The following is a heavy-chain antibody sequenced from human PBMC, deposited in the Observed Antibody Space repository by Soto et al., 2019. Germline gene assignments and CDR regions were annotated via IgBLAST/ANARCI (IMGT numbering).Heavy chain of an antibody. CDR3: ARALRQQLVGGVGY. CDR1: GYTFTSYA. J-gene: IGHJ4*02. Sequence: GASVKVSCKASGYTFTSYAMHWVRQAPGQRLEWMGWINAGNGNTKYSQKFQGRVTITRDTSASAAYMELSSLRSEDTAVYYCARALRQQLVGGVGYWGQGTLVTVSS. V-gene: IGHV1-3*01. D-gene: IGHD6-6*01. CDR2: INAGNGNT.